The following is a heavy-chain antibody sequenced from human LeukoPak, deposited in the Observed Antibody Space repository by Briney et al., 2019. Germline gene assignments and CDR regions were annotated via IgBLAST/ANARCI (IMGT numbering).Heavy chain of an antibody. J-gene: IGHJ5*02. V-gene: IGHV1-18*01. Sequence: GASVKVSCKASGYDFTKYAVQWVRQAPGQGLEWMGWISAYNGNTNYAQKLQGRVTMTTDTSTSTAYMELRSLRSDDTAVYYCARVQFGGNWFDPWGQGTLVTVSS. CDR3: ARVQFGGNWFDP. CDR1: GYDFTKYA. D-gene: IGHD3-10*01. CDR2: ISAYNGNT.